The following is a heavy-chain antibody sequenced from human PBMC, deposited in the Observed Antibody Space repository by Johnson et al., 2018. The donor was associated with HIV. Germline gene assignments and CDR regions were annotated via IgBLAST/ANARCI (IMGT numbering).Heavy chain of an antibody. Sequence: VQLVESGGGLVQPGGSLRLSCAASGFTFSTYAMYWVRQAPGKGLEYVSGISSNGVRTYYANSVKDRFTVSRDSSNNTLCLQMGSLRTEDMAMYYCAREIIAAADDIWGQGTMVTVSS. V-gene: IGHV3-64*01. J-gene: IGHJ3*02. CDR1: GFTFSTYA. CDR3: AREIIAAADDI. CDR2: ISSNGVRT. D-gene: IGHD6-13*01.